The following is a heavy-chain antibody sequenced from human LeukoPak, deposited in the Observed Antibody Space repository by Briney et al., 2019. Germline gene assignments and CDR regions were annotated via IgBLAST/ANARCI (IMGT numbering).Heavy chain of an antibody. Sequence: GGSLRLSCAASGFTFSSYWMHWVRQAPGKGLVWVSVINSDGSGTSYADSVKGRFTISRDNAKNTPYLQMNSLRAEDTALYYCARDTPNPGYALDIWGQGTMVTVSS. CDR3: ARDTPNPGYALDI. CDR2: INSDGSGT. J-gene: IGHJ3*02. V-gene: IGHV3-74*01. CDR1: GFTFSSYW.